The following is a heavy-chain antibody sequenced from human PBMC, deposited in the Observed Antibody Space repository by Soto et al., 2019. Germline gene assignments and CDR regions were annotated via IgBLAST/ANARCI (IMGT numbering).Heavy chain of an antibody. D-gene: IGHD2-8*01. CDR2: INPNRCGT. V-gene: IGHV1-2*04. Sequence: AAVTVSCMASGYTITDYYLLLLRQAPGPGLEWMGWINPNRCGTNYAQKSQAWVTMTRDTSISTEYMALSRMTSDDTAVHFCVTAAGSTNEPMHVWGPGPLVT. CDR3: VTAAGSTNEPMHV. CDR1: GYTITDYY. J-gene: IGHJ4*02.